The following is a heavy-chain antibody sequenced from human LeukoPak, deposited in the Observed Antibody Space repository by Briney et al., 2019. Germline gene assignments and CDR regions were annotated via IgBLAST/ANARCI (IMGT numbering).Heavy chain of an antibody. CDR2: INPNSGGT. Sequence: VASVKVSCKASGYTFTGYYMHWVRQAPGQGLEWMGWINPNSGGTNYALKFQGRVTMTRDTSISTAYMELSRLRSDDTAVYYCARDLGYCSSTSCYVSYYYGMDVWGQGTTVTVSS. D-gene: IGHD2-2*01. J-gene: IGHJ6*02. CDR1: GYTFTGYY. V-gene: IGHV1-2*02. CDR3: ARDLGYCSSTSCYVSYYYGMDV.